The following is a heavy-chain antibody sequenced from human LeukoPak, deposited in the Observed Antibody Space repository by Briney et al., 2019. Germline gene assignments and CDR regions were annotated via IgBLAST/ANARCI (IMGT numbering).Heavy chain of an antibody. CDR2: INPNSGGT. CDR3: ARVGGQQLGPPRH. CDR1: GYTFTGYY. J-gene: IGHJ4*02. Sequence: GASVKVSCKASGYTFTGYYMHWVRQAPGQGLEWMGWINPNSGGTNYAQKFQGRVTMTGDTSISTAYMGLSRLRSDDTAVYYCARVGGQQLGPPRHWGQGTLVTVSS. V-gene: IGHV1-2*02. D-gene: IGHD6-13*01.